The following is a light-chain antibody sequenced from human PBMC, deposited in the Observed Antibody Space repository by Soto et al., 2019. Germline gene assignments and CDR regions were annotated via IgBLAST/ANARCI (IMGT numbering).Light chain of an antibody. CDR3: QQYNDWPPELT. V-gene: IGKV3-15*01. CDR2: DAS. Sequence: EIMMTQSPATLSMSPGERATLSCWASQSVSSNLAWYQQRPCQAPRLLIYDASTRAAGIPARFSGSGSGTDFTLTISGLQSEDFAVYYFQQYNDWPPELTVGGGTEVQIK. J-gene: IGKJ4*01. CDR1: QSVSSN.